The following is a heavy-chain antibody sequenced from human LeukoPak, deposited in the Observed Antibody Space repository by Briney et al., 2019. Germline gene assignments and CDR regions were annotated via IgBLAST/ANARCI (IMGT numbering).Heavy chain of an antibody. Sequence: SETLSLTCTVSGYSISSGFYWGWMRQSPGKGLEWIGSIYYSGSTYYYPSLKSRVTISVDTSKNQFSLKLRSVTAADTAVYYCARQPHGLQFADNWGQGTLVTVSS. J-gene: IGHJ4*02. CDR2: IYYSGST. D-gene: IGHD5-24*01. CDR1: GYSISSGFY. CDR3: ARQPHGLQFADN. V-gene: IGHV4-38-2*02.